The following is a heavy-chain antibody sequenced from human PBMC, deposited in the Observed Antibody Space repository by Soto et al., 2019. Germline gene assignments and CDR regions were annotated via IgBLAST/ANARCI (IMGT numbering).Heavy chain of an antibody. J-gene: IGHJ6*02. Sequence: AASVKVSCKASAYTSTSRDMSWVRPDPGQGDEWRGCARTNNGNRNSAETFKGRVSLNTDPSPKTTYMELRRLTSDSTAVYYCARYVATAYYYYGLAVWGQRTTVTVSS. CDR2: ARTNNGNR. V-gene: IGHV1-18*04. D-gene: IGHD3-16*01. CDR1: AYTSTSRD. CDR3: ARYVATAYYYYGLAV.